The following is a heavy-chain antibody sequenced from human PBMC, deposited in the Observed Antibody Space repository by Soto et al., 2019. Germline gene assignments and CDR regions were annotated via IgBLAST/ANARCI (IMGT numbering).Heavy chain of an antibody. CDR2: IYYSGST. CDR3: ARIASSGYYGAYYYGMDV. V-gene: IGHV4-30-4*02. D-gene: IGHD3-22*01. J-gene: IGHJ6*02. CDR1: GGSISSGDYY. Sequence: SETLSLTCTVSGGSISSGDYYWSWIRQPPGKGLEWIGYIYYSGSTYYNPSLKSRVTISVDTSKNQFSLKLSSVTAADTAVYYCARIASSGYYGAYYYGMDVWGQGTTVTVSS.